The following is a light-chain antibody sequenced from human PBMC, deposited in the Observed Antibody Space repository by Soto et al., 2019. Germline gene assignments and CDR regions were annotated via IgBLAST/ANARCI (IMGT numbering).Light chain of an antibody. Sequence: DIVMTQSPLSLPVTPGEPASISCRSSQSLLHNNGYNYLDWYVQKPGQSPQVLIYLGSKRASGDPDRFSGRGSGTDFTLKISRVEAEDVGVYYCMQALQTPPWTFGQGTKVESK. V-gene: IGKV2-28*01. CDR1: QSLLHNNGYNY. J-gene: IGKJ1*01. CDR2: LGS. CDR3: MQALQTPPWT.